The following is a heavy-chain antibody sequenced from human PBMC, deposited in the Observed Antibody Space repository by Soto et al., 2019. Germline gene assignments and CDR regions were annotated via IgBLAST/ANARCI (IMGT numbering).Heavy chain of an antibody. Sequence: QVQLVQSGAEVKKPGSSVKVSCKASGGTFSSYSINWVRQAPGQGLEWMGGIIPIFGTANYAQKFQGRVTLTADESTSTAHIELSSLRNEDTAVYYCARPFQSWPGGWYCDLCGRGTLVTVSS. CDR2: IIPIFGTA. D-gene: IGHD3-16*01. J-gene: IGHJ2*01. CDR3: ARPFQSWPGGWYCDL. V-gene: IGHV1-69*01. CDR1: GGTFSSYS.